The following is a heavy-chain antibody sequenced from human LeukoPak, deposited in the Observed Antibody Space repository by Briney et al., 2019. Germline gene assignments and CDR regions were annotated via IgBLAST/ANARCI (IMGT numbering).Heavy chain of an antibody. CDR1: GGTFSSYA. Sequence: ASVKVSCKASGGTFSSYAISWVRQAPGQGLEWMGGIIPIFGTANYAQKFQGRVTITTDESTSAAYMELSSLRSEDTVVYYCARDALDVVVVAATFGLNWFDPWGQGTLVTVSS. J-gene: IGHJ5*02. V-gene: IGHV1-69*05. CDR3: ARDALDVVVVAATFGLNWFDP. CDR2: IIPIFGTA. D-gene: IGHD2-15*01.